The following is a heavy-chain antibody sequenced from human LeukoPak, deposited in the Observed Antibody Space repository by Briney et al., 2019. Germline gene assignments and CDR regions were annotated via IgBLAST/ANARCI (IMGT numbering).Heavy chain of an antibody. Sequence: NPSETLSLTCTVSGGSISSSSYYWGWIRQPPGKGLEWIGSIYYSGSTYYNPSLKSRVTISVDTSKNQFSLKLSSVTAADTAVYYCARHDYYEGYYYYMDVWGKGTTVTISS. V-gene: IGHV4-39*01. CDR3: ARHDYYEGYYYYMDV. CDR2: IYYSGST. D-gene: IGHD3-22*01. J-gene: IGHJ6*03. CDR1: GGSISSSSYY.